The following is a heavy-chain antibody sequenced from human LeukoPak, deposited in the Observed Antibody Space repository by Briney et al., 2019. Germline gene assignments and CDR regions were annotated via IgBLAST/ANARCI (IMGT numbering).Heavy chain of an antibody. V-gene: IGHV4-4*09. CDR3: ARHFPYCGGDCPYYYMDV. D-gene: IGHD2-21*02. J-gene: IGHJ6*03. CDR2: IYSSETT. Sequence: PSETLSLTCSVSGASISSDYWSWIRQPPGKGLEWIGNIYSSETTKYDPSLRSRATISGDTSKNQFSLKLSSVTAADTAVYYCARHFPYCGGDCPYYYMDVWGKGTTVTVSS. CDR1: GASISSDY.